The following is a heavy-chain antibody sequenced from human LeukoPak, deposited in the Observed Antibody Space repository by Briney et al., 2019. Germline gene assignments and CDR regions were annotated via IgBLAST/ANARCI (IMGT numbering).Heavy chain of an antibody. V-gene: IGHV4-39*01. Sequence: SETLSLTCTVSGGSMTSSSDYWGWIRQAPGKGLEWIGSIYFNGRTYYNPSLKNRVTISIDTSKNQFSLKLGSVAAADTAVYYCARHPYYDTSGLDYWGQGTLVTVSS. CDR2: IYFNGRT. CDR3: ARHPYYDTSGLDY. D-gene: IGHD3-22*01. J-gene: IGHJ4*02. CDR1: GGSMTSSSDY.